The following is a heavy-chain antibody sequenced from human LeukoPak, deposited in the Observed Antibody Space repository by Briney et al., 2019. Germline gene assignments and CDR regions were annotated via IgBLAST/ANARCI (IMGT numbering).Heavy chain of an antibody. CDR3: ARDGLGYCSGGSCYGY. V-gene: IGHV4-59*01. Sequence: SETLSLTCTVSGGSISSYYWSWIRQPPGKGLEWIGYIYYSGSTNYNPSLKSRVTISVDTSKNQFSLKLSSVTAADTAVYYCARDGLGYCSGGSCYGYWGQGTPVTVSS. CDR1: GGSISSYY. D-gene: IGHD2-15*01. CDR2: IYYSGST. J-gene: IGHJ4*02.